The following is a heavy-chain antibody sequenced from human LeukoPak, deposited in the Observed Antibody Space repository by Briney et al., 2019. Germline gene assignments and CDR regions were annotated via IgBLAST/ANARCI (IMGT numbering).Heavy chain of an antibody. Sequence: GGSLRLSCAASGFTFSSYSMNWVRQAPGKGLEWVSSISSSSSYIYYADSVKGRFTISRGNAKNSLYLQMNSLRAEDTAVYYCARARSSSTGSNWFDPWGQGTLVTVSS. D-gene: IGHD2-2*01. CDR3: ARARSSSTGSNWFDP. CDR2: ISSSSSYI. V-gene: IGHV3-21*01. CDR1: GFTFSSYS. J-gene: IGHJ5*02.